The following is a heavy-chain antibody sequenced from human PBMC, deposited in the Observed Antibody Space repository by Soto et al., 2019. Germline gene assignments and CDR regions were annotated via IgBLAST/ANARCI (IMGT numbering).Heavy chain of an antibody. CDR3: AKVITFGGVMEGAFDI. CDR1: GFTFSSYG. J-gene: IGHJ3*02. D-gene: IGHD3-16*01. V-gene: IGHV3-30*18. CDR2: ISYDGSNK. Sequence: QVQLVESGGGVVQPGRSLRLSCAASGFTFSSYGMHWVRQAPGKGLEWVAVISYDGSNKYYADSVKGRFTISRDNSKNTLYLQMNRLRAEDTAVYYCAKVITFGGVMEGAFDIWGQGTMVTVSS.